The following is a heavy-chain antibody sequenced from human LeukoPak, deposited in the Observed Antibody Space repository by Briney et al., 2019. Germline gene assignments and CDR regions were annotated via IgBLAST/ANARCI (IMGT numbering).Heavy chain of an antibody. J-gene: IGHJ3*02. CDR2: ISSSSSYI. CDR3: ARDIDYYGSDALLDI. Sequence: GRSLRLSCAASGFTFSSYSMNWVRQAPGKGLEWVSSISSSSSYIYYADSVKGRFTISRDNAKNSLYLQMNSLRAEDTAVYYCARDIDYYGSDALLDIWGQGTMVTVSS. V-gene: IGHV3-21*01. D-gene: IGHD3-10*01. CDR1: GFTFSSYS.